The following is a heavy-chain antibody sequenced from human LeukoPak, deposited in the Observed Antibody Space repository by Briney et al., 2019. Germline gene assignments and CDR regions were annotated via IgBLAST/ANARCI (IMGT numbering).Heavy chain of an antibody. J-gene: IGHJ4*02. Sequence: QSGGSLRLSCAASGFTFSSYAMSWVRQAPGKGLEWVSVISGNGGSTYYADSVKGRFTISRDISKNTLYLQMNSLRAEDTAVYYYAKAGLGYSYGSSLYYFDYWGQGTLVTVSS. V-gene: IGHV3-23*01. CDR1: GFTFSSYA. CDR2: ISGNGGST. D-gene: IGHD5-18*01. CDR3: AKAGLGYSYGSSLYYFDY.